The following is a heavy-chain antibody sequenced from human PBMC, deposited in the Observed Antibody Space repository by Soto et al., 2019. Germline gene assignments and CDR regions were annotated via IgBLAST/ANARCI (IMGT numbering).Heavy chain of an antibody. CDR2: IYYSGST. CDR1: GGCISSYY. D-gene: IGHD4-17*01. V-gene: IGHV4-59*01. Sequence: PSETLSLTCTVSGGCISSYYWSWIRQPPGKGLEWIGYIYYSGSTNYNPSLKSRVTISVDTSKNQFSLKLSSVTAADTAVYYCARVMTTVTIDAFDIWGQGTMVTVSS. CDR3: ARVMTTVTIDAFDI. J-gene: IGHJ3*02.